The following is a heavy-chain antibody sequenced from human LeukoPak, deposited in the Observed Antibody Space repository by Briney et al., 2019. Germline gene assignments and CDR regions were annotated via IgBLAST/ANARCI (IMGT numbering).Heavy chain of an antibody. CDR3: AKGGYSSSWRNWFDP. J-gene: IGHJ5*02. CDR1: GFTFSSYG. D-gene: IGHD6-13*01. Sequence: GGSLRLSCAASGFTFSSYGMHWVRQAPGKGLEWVAFIRYDGSNKYYADSVKGRFTISRDNSKNTLYLQMNSLRAEDTAVYYCAKGGYSSSWRNWFDPWGQGTLVTVSS. V-gene: IGHV3-30*02. CDR2: IRYDGSNK.